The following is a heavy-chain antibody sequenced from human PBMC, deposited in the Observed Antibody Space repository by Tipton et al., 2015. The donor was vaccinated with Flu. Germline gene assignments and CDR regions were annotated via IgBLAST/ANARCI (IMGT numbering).Heavy chain of an antibody. J-gene: IGHJ1*01. Sequence: GLVKPSETLSLSCTVSGGSITSSYYYWGWIRQPPGKGLEWIGNIYNSGSTYYNPSLKSRVTISIDTSKNQFSLRLSSVTAADTAVYYCAREKDSRGSEYFQQWGQGTLVTVSS. CDR3: AREKDSRGSEYFQQ. CDR2: IYNSGST. CDR1: GGSITSSYYY. V-gene: IGHV4-39*07. D-gene: IGHD3-22*01.